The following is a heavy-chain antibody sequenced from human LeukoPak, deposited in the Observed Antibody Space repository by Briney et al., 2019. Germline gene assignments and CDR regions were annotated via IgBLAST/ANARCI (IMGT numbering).Heavy chain of an antibody. Sequence: SETLSLTCAVHGGSFSGYYWSWIRQPPGKGLEWIGEINHSGSTNYNPSLKSRVTISVDTSKNQFSLKLSSVTAADTAVYYCARLQLWLRGFDYWGQGTLVTVSS. V-gene: IGHV4-34*01. CDR2: INHSGST. J-gene: IGHJ4*02. CDR1: GGSFSGYY. D-gene: IGHD5-18*01. CDR3: ARLQLWLRGFDY.